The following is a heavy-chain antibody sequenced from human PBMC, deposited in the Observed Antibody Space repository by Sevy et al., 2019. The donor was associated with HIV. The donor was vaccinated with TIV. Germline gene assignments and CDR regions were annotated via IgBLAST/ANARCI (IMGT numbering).Heavy chain of an antibody. CDR2: IYPGDSDT. D-gene: IGHD3-22*01. CDR3: ARRGYDSSGYPQYYFDY. J-gene: IGHJ4*02. V-gene: IGHV5-51*01. CDR1: GYRFTSYW. Sequence: GESLKISCKGSGYRFTSYWVGWVRQMPGKGLEWMGTIYPGDSDTRYSPSFQGQVTISADKSIGTAYLQWSSLKASDTAMYFCARRGYDSSGYPQYYFDYWGQGTLVTVSS.